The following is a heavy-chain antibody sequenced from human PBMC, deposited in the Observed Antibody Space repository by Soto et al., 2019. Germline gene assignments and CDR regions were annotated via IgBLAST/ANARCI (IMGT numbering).Heavy chain of an antibody. CDR3: ARRGGYSYGRKDWYFDL. J-gene: IGHJ2*01. V-gene: IGHV1-46*01. CDR1: GYTFTSYY. Sequence: ASVNVSCKASGYTFTSYYMHWVRQAPGQGLEWMGIINPSGGSTSYAQKFQGRVTMTRDTSTSTVYMELSSLRSEDTAVYYCARRGGYSYGRKDWYFDLWGRVPLDTFSS. CDR2: INPSGGST. D-gene: IGHD5-18*01.